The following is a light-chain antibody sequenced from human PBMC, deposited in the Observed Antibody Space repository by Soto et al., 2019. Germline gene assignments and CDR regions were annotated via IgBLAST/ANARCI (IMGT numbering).Light chain of an antibody. V-gene: IGKV1-8*01. CDR2: AAS. CDR1: QGISSY. CDR3: QQYYSYPWT. Sequence: IQMTHSPYTVSASVLYRVTITCRASQGISSYLAWYQQKPGKAPKLLIYAASTLQSGVPSRFSGSGSGTDFTLTISCLQSEDFATYYCQQYYSYPWTFGQGTKVDIK. J-gene: IGKJ1*01.